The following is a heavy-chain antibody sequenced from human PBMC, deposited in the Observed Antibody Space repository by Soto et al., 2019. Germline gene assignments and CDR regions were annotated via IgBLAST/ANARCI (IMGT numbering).Heavy chain of an antibody. CDR1: GLTFSSYA. CDR3: ARGGSSWYIDY. Sequence: QPGGSLRLSCAASGLTFSSYAMTWVRQAPGKGLEWVSSISDSGGSTYYADSVKGRFTISRDNAKNSLYLQMNSLRAEDTAVYYCARGGSSWYIDYWGQGTLVPVSS. V-gene: IGHV3-23*01. CDR2: ISDSGGST. D-gene: IGHD6-13*01. J-gene: IGHJ4*02.